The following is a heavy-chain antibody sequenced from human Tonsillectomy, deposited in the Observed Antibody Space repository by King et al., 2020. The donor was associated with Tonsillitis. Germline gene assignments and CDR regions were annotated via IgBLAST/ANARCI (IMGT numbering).Heavy chain of an antibody. CDR3: ARDRPLRS. CDR2: IYSSGTT. D-gene: IGHD4-17*01. J-gene: IGHJ5*02. V-gene: IGHV3-66*01. Sequence: EVQLVESGGGLVQPGGSLRLLCAASGFNVSNNYMNWVRLAPGKGLEWVSIIYSSGTTYYADSVKGRFTISTDNAKNTLYLQMNSLRVEDTAVYFCARDRPLRSWGQGILVTVSS. CDR1: GFNVSNNY.